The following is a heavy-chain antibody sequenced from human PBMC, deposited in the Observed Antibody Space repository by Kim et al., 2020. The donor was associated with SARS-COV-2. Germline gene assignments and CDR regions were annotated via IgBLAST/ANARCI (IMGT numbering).Heavy chain of an antibody. Sequence: ASVKVSCKASGYTFTGYYMHWVRQAPGQGLEWMGRINPNSGGTNYAQKFQGRVTMTRDTSISTAYMELSRLRSDDTVVYYCARGPRGATGAFDIWGQGTMVTVSS. J-gene: IGHJ3*02. CDR2: INPNSGGT. D-gene: IGHD1-26*01. CDR3: ARGPRGATGAFDI. V-gene: IGHV1-2*05. CDR1: GYTFTGYY.